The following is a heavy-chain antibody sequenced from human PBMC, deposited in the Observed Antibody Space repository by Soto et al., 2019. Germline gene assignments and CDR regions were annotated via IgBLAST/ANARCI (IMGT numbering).Heavy chain of an antibody. J-gene: IGHJ4*02. Sequence: ASVKVSCKASGYTFTSYGISWVRQAPGQGLEWMGWISAYNGNTNYAQKPQGRVTMTTDTSTSTAYMELRSLRSDDTAVYFCARFSQTYYYDSSGYYYFDYWGQGTLVTVSS. V-gene: IGHV1-18*01. CDR1: GYTFTSYG. CDR2: ISAYNGNT. D-gene: IGHD3-22*01. CDR3: ARFSQTYYYDSSGYYYFDY.